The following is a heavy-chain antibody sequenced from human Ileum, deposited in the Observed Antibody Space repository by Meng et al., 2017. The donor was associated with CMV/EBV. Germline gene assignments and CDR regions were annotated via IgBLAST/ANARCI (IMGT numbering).Heavy chain of an antibody. CDR3: VKDVNPLNWFFDV. Sequence: SGAGCPTSPRALYLPCRVSCCALRSSTHYVGCVRPPPGTGLEYFGSIYESGSPYYIPYLKRRVIMSVDTSKTQFSLKLSSVTAADTAVYYCVKDVNPLNWFFDVWGRGILVTVSS. J-gene: IGHJ2*01. CDR2: IYESGSP. V-gene: IGHV4-39*07. D-gene: IGHD1-14*01. CDR1: CCALRSSTHY.